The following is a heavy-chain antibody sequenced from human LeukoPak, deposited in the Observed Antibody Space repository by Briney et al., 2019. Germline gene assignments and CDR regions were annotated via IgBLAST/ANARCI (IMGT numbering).Heavy chain of an antibody. CDR2: INQGGSDK. V-gene: IGHV3-7*01. D-gene: IGHD1-14*01. J-gene: IGHJ4*02. CDR3: TRDRSRAEDD. CDR1: GFTFSGHW. Sequence: GGTLRLSCAASGFTFSGHWMSWVRQAPGKGLEWVANINQGGSDKYYVDSVKGRFTISRDNANNLLYLQMNSLRGEDTAVYYCTRDRSRAEDDWGQGTLVAVS.